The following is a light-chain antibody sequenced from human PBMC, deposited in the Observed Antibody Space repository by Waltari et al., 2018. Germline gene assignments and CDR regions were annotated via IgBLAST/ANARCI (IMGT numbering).Light chain of an antibody. CDR1: QTIRTTY. V-gene: IGKV3-20*01. CDR3: QQYDVSPLT. CDR2: GAF. Sequence: EIVLKQSPGTLSLSPGEGATLSCRTSQTIRTTYLAWYQKKPGQAPTLLIYGAFTRATCIPDRFTGSGSGTDFSLTISSLEPEDFATYYCQQYDVSPLTFGGGTKVEIK. J-gene: IGKJ4*01.